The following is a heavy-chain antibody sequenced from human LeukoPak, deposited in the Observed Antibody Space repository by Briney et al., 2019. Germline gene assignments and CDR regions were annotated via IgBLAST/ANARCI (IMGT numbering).Heavy chain of an antibody. CDR3: ARHTPVALRSGYYYNMDV. D-gene: IGHD2-15*01. V-gene: IGHV4-59*08. CDR2: IYYSGST. Sequence: SETLSLTCSVSGGSISNYYWSWIRQPPGKGLEGIGYIYYSGSTDYKPSLNSRVSMSVDTSKNQYSLRLSSLTAADTAVYYCARHTPVALRSGYYYNMDVWGQGTSVTVSS. CDR1: GGSISNYY. J-gene: IGHJ6*02.